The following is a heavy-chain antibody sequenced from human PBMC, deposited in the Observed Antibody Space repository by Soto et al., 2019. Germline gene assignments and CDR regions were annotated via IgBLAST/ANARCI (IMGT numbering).Heavy chain of an antibody. V-gene: IGHV1-18*04. CDR3: EILHPYYYDSSGYYNWFDP. Sequence: QVQLVQSGAEVKKPGASVKVSCKASGYTFTSYGISWVRQAPGQGLEWMGWISAYNGNTNYAQKLQGRVTMTTDTSTSTAYMELRSLRSDDTAVYYCEILHPYYYDSSGYYNWFDPWGQGTLVTVSS. J-gene: IGHJ5*02. CDR2: ISAYNGNT. D-gene: IGHD3-22*01. CDR1: GYTFTSYG.